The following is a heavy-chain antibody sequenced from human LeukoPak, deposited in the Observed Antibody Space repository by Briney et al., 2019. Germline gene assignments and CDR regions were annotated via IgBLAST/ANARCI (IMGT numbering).Heavy chain of an antibody. D-gene: IGHD3-10*01. Sequence: PSETLALTCTVSGGSISSYYWGWIRQPAGKGLDWFGRIYSSGSTDYNSSLKSRVTMSVDTSKNQFSLKLSSVTAADTAVYYCARGAYGSGSTNWFDPWGQGTLVTVSS. CDR3: ARGAYGSGSTNWFDP. CDR1: GGSISSYY. J-gene: IGHJ5*02. CDR2: IYSSGST. V-gene: IGHV4-4*07.